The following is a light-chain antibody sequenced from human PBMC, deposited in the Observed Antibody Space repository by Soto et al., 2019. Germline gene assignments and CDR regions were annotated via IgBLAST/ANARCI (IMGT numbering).Light chain of an antibody. CDR3: QQSYSTPGIT. CDR1: QSISSY. Sequence: DIQMTQSPSSLSASVGGRVTITCRASQSISSYLNWYQQKPGKAPKLLIYAASSLQSGVPSRFSGSGSGTDFTLTISSLQPEDFATYYCQQSYSTPGITFGQGTRLEIK. J-gene: IGKJ5*01. CDR2: AAS. V-gene: IGKV1-39*01.